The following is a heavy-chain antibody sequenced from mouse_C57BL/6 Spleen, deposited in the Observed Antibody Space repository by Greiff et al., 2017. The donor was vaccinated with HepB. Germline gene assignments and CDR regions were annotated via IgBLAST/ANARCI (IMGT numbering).Heavy chain of an antibody. CDR2: INPNYGTN. CDR1: GYSFTDYN. V-gene: IGHV1-39*01. J-gene: IGHJ3*01. D-gene: IGHD2-1*01. Sequence: VQLKESGPELVKPGASVKISCKASGYSFTDYNMNWVKQSNGKSLEWIGVINPNYGTNSYNQKFKGKATLTVDQSSSTAYMQLNSLTSEDSAVYYCAYGNYAWFAYWGQGTLVTVSA. CDR3: AYGNYAWFAY.